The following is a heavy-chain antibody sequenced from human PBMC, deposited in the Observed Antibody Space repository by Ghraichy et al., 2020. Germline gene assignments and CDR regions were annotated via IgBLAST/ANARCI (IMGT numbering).Heavy chain of an antibody. V-gene: IGHV4-34*01. CDR2: INHSGST. D-gene: IGHD6-13*01. J-gene: IGHJ4*02. Sequence: SETLSLTCAVYGGSFSGYYWSWIRQPPGKGLEWIGEINHSGSTNYNTSLKSRVTISVDTSKNQFSLKLSSVTAADTAVYYCARGSSSSTGGTFFDYWGQGTLVTVSS. CDR3: ARGSSSSTGGTFFDY. CDR1: GGSFSGYY.